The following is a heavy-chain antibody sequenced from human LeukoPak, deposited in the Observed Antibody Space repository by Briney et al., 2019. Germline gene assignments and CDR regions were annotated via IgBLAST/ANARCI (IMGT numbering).Heavy chain of an antibody. CDR2: IKKDGIEK. CDR1: GFTFSSYW. CDR3: AKDSKIVGPTFRSYHYMDV. J-gene: IGHJ6*03. V-gene: IGHV3-7*03. Sequence: GGSLRLSCAASGFTFSSYWMSWVRQAPGKGLEWVANIKKDGIEKYYVDSVKGRFTISRDNAKTSLYLQMNSLRAEDTAVYYCAKDSKIVGPTFRSYHYMDVWGKGTTVTVSS. D-gene: IGHD1-26*01.